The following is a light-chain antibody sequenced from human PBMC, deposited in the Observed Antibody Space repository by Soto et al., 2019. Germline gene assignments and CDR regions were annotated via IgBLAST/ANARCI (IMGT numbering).Light chain of an antibody. CDR1: QSVSSN. J-gene: IGKJ2*01. Sequence: VVMTQSPAPLSVSPGERATLSCRASQSVSSNLAWYQQRPGQAPRLLIYGASTRATGIPARFSGSGSGTEFPLTISSLQSEDFAVYYCQQFNNWPLDPMYTFGQGTKLEIK. V-gene: IGKV3-15*01. CDR3: QQFNNWPLDPMYT. CDR2: GAS.